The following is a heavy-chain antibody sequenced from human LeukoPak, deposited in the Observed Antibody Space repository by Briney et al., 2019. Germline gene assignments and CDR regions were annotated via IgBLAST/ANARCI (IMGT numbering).Heavy chain of an antibody. V-gene: IGHV4-34*01. D-gene: IGHD1-1*01. J-gene: IGHJ4*02. Sequence: SETLSHTCAVHGGSFSGYYWSWIRQPPGKGLEWIGEINHSGSANYNPSLKSRVTMSVDTSKNQFSLKMSSVTAADTAVYYCARQSSTGLAYWGQGTLVTVSS. CDR1: GGSFSGYY. CDR2: INHSGSA. CDR3: ARQSSTGLAY.